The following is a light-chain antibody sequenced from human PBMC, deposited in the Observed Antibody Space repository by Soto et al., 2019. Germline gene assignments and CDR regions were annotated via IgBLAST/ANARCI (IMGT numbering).Light chain of an antibody. J-gene: IGKJ1*01. Sequence: DIQMTQSPSTLSASVGDRVTITCRASQSISSWLAWYQQKPGKHPKLLIYKASSLETGVPSRFSGSGSGTEFNLTISSLQPDDFATYYCQQYNSFPTFGQGTKVEIK. CDR3: QQYNSFPT. CDR2: KAS. V-gene: IGKV1-5*03. CDR1: QSISSW.